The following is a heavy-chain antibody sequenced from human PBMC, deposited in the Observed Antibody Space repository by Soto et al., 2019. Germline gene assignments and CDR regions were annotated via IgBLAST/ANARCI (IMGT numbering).Heavy chain of an antibody. V-gene: IGHV3-48*04. CDR2: ISSSSSTI. Sequence: GGSLRLSCAASGFTFSSYSMNWVRQAPGKGLEWVSYISSSSSTIYYADSVKGRFTTSRDNAKNSLYLQMNSLRAEDTAVYYCAREKDHLRGVKYYFEYWGQGTPVTVSS. CDR3: AREKDHLRGVKYYFEY. J-gene: IGHJ4*02. D-gene: IGHD3-10*01. CDR1: GFTFSSYS.